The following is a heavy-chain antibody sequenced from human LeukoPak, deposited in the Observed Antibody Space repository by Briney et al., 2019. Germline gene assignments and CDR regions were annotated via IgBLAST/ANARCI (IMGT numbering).Heavy chain of an antibody. CDR1: GGSISSYY. D-gene: IGHD5/OR15-5a*01. J-gene: IGHJ4*02. Sequence: KPSETLSLTCAVSGGSISSYYWNWIRQPAGKGLEWIGRIYASGSTNNPSHKSRVTMSLDTSKNQFSLKLSSVTAADTAVYYCARDIGYSVINWGQGTLVTVSS. CDR3: ARDIGYSVIN. CDR2: IYASGST. V-gene: IGHV4-4*07.